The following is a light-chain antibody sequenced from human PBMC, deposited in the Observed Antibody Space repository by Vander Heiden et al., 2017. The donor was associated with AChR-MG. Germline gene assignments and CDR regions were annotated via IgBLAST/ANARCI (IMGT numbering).Light chain of an antibody. Sequence: QSVLTQPPSGSGAPGQRVTMSCTGNNSNLGAGFDVHWYQQFPGTAPKLLIFGNDHRPSGVPERFSASKSGTSASLVITGLQAEDEADYHCQSFDASLSGVVFGGGTKLTVL. J-gene: IGLJ2*01. CDR2: GND. CDR3: QSFDASLSGVV. CDR1: NSNLGAGFD. V-gene: IGLV1-40*01.